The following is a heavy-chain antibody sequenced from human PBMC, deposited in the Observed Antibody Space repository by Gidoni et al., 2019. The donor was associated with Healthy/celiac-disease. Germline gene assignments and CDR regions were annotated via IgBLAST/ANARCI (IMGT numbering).Heavy chain of an antibody. CDR3: ARDYDFWSGYFMDV. D-gene: IGHD3-3*01. CDR1: GGSISSGSYY. Sequence: QVQLQESGPGLVKPSQTLSLTCTVSGGSISSGSYYWSWIRQPAGKGLEWIGRIYTSGSPNYNPSLKSRVTMSVDTSKNQFSLKLSSVTAADTAVYYCARDYDFWSGYFMDVWGKGTTVTVSS. V-gene: IGHV4-61*02. J-gene: IGHJ6*03. CDR2: IYTSGSP.